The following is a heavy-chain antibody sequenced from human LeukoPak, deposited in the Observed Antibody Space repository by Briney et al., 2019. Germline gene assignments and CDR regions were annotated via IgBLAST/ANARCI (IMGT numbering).Heavy chain of an antibody. V-gene: IGHV1-2*04. J-gene: IGHJ6*02. CDR2: INPNSGGT. D-gene: IGHD6-13*01. Sequence: ASVKVSCKASGYTFTGYYMHWVRQAPGQGLEWMGWINPNSGGTNYAQKFQGWVTMTRDTSISTAYMELSRLRSDDTAVYYCARTGAAAGTGPYYYYYGMDVWGQGTTVTVSS. CDR3: ARTGAAAGTGPYYYYYGMDV. CDR1: GYTFTGYY.